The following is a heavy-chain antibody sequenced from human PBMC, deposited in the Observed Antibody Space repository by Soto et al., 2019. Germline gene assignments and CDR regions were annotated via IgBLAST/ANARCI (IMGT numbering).Heavy chain of an antibody. J-gene: IGHJ5*02. CDR3: ARRNYDILTGLPERWFDP. V-gene: IGHV3-23*01. D-gene: IGHD3-9*01. Sequence: GGSLRLSCAASGFTFSSYAMSWVRQAPGKGLEWVSAISGSGGSKYYADSVKGRFTISRDNSKNTLYLQMNSLRAEDTAVYYCARRNYDILTGLPERWFDPWGQGTLVTVSS. CDR2: ISGSGGSK. CDR1: GFTFSSYA.